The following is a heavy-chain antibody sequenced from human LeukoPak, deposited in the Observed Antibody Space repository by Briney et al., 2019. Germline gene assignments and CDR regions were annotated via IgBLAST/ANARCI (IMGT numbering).Heavy chain of an antibody. CDR1: GFTFSSYG. Sequence: GGSLKLSCAASGFTFSSYGMSWVRQAPGKGLEWVSAISGSGGSTYYADSVKGRFTISRDNSKNTLYLQMNSLRAEDTAVYYCAKDHIVVVTATPNFDYWGQGTLVTVSS. V-gene: IGHV3-23*01. D-gene: IGHD2-21*02. J-gene: IGHJ4*02. CDR3: AKDHIVVVTATPNFDY. CDR2: ISGSGGST.